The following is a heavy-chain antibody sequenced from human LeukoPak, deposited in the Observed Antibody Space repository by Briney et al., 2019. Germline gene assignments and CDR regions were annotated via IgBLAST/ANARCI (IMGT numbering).Heavy chain of an antibody. V-gene: IGHV3-30*18. Sequence: GGSLRLSCAASGFTFSSYGMHWVRQAPGKGLEWVAVISYDGSNGNYVDSMKGRFTISRDNSKNTLYLQMNSLRAEDMAVYYCAKEDYDGSGSYLGYWGQGTLVTVSS. CDR3: AKEDYDGSGSYLGY. D-gene: IGHD3-10*01. CDR2: ISYDGSNG. J-gene: IGHJ4*02. CDR1: GFTFSSYG.